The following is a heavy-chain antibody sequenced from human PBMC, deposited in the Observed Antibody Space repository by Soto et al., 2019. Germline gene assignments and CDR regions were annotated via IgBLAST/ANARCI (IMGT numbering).Heavy chain of an antibody. CDR2: IYPGDSDT. J-gene: IGHJ6*02. Sequence: PXXSLKISCKGSGYSFTSYWICWVLQMPGKGLEWMGIIYPGDSDTRYSPSFQGQVTISADKSISTAYLQWSSLKASDNAMYYCARLVSKQLESYYYGMDVWGQGTTVTVSS. CDR1: GYSFTSYW. V-gene: IGHV5-51*01. D-gene: IGHD6-6*01. CDR3: ARLVSKQLESYYYGMDV.